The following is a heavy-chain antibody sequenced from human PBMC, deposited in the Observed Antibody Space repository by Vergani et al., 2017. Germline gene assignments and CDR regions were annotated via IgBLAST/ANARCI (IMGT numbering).Heavy chain of an antibody. Sequence: QLQLQESGPGLVKPSETLSLTCTVSGGSISSSSYYWGWIRQPPGKGLEWIGSIYYSGSTYYNPSLKSRVTISVDTSKNQFSLKLRAVTAADTAGYYGARGGYCSSTSCYFGGGDACDIWGQGTMVTVSS. CDR1: GGSISSSSYY. V-gene: IGHV4-39*07. D-gene: IGHD2-2*01. CDR2: IYYSGST. J-gene: IGHJ3*02. CDR3: ARGGYCSSTSCYFGGGDACDI.